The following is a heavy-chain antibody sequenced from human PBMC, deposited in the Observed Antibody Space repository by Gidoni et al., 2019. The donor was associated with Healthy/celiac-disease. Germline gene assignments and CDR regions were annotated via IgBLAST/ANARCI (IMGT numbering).Heavy chain of an antibody. J-gene: IGHJ3*02. V-gene: IGHV3-30-3*01. CDR2: ISYDGSNK. Sequence: QVQLVESGGGVVQPGRSLRLSCAASGFTFSSYAMHWVRQAPGKGLEWVAVISYDGSNKYYADSVKGRFTISRDNSKNTLYLQMNSLRAEDTAVYYCAREGDSSGSYGAWTDIWGQGTMVTVSS. D-gene: IGHD3-22*01. CDR3: AREGDSSGSYGAWTDI. CDR1: GFTFSSYA.